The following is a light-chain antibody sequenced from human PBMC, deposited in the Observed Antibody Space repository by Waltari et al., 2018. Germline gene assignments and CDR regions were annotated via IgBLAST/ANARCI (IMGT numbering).Light chain of an antibody. CDR2: VDSDGSH. CDR3: QTGGHGTWV. Sequence: QLVLTQSTSASASLGASLKLTCPLSGGPSNDVIAWHQQQPEKGPRFLMKVDSDGSHSRGDEIPDRFSGSSSGAERYLIISSLQSEDEADYYCQTGGHGTWVFGGGTKLTVL. CDR1: GGPSNDV. V-gene: IGLV4-69*01. J-gene: IGLJ3*02.